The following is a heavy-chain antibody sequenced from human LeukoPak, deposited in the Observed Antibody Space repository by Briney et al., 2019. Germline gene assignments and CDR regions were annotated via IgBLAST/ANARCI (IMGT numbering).Heavy chain of an antibody. CDR1: GGSISSSRYY. D-gene: IGHD4-11*01. V-gene: IGHV4-39*07. Sequence: SETLSLTYTVSGGSISSSRYYWGWIRQPPGKGLEWVGIVYYSGSTYYNPSLKSRVTISVDTSKKQFSLKLSSVTAADTAVYYCARVYRSDPHYYYYYYMDVWGKGTTVTISS. CDR3: ARVYRSDPHYYYYYYMDV. J-gene: IGHJ6*03. CDR2: VYYSGST.